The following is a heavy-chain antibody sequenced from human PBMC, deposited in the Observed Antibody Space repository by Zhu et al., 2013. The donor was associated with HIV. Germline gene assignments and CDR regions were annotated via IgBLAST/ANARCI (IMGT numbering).Heavy chain of an antibody. D-gene: IGHD3-3*01. J-gene: IGHJ6*02. CDR3: ARDITIFGVVTQGDYYYGMDV. Sequence: QVQLVQSGAEVKKPGSSVKVSCKASGGTFSSYAISWVRQAPGQGLEWMGGIIPIFGTANYAQKFQGRVTITADESTSTAYMELSSLRSEDTAVYYCARDITIFGVVTQGDYYYGMDVWGQGTTVTVSS. CDR2: IIPIFGTA. CDR1: GGTFSSYA. V-gene: IGHV1-69*01.